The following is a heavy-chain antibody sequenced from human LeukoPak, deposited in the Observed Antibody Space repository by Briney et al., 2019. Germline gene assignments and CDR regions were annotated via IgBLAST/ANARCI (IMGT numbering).Heavy chain of an antibody. D-gene: IGHD3-22*01. CDR1: GYTFTGYY. V-gene: IGHV1-2*04. Sequence: ASVKVSCKASGYTFTGYYMHWVRQAPGQGLEWMGWINPNSGGTNYAQKFQGWVTMTRDTSISTAYMELSRLRSDDTAVYYCARGAANYYYDSSGYSYGMDVWGQGTTVTVSS. CDR3: ARGAANYYYDSSGYSYGMDV. CDR2: INPNSGGT. J-gene: IGHJ6*02.